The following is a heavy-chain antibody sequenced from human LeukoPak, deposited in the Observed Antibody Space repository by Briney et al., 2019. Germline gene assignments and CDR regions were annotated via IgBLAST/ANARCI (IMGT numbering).Heavy chain of an antibody. V-gene: IGHV1-46*01. J-gene: IGHJ4*02. Sequence: ASVKVSCKASGDTVTSYYIHWVRQAPGHGLEWMGIINPSGGTTSYAQKFQGRVTMTRDTSTSTVYMELSSLRSEDTAVYYCASPRRIPVVRGVWDFEYWGQGTLVTVSS. CDR2: INPSGGTT. CDR1: GDTVTSYY. CDR3: ASPRRIPVVRGVWDFEY. D-gene: IGHD3-10*01.